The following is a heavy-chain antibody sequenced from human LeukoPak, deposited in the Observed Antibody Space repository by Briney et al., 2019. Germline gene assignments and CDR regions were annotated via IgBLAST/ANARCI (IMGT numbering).Heavy chain of an antibody. J-gene: IGHJ4*02. D-gene: IGHD6-13*01. Sequence: PGGSLRVSSVAPRFSSSKYSRNSGRQAPGKGPEWVSDISASGGSTYYADSVKGRFTISRDNPKNTLYVQMNSLRPEDTAIYYYGNTLTYSSSWSDYWGQGTQVTVSS. V-gene: IGHV3-23*01. CDR3: GNTLTYSSSWSDY. CDR2: ISASGGST. CDR1: RFSSSKYS.